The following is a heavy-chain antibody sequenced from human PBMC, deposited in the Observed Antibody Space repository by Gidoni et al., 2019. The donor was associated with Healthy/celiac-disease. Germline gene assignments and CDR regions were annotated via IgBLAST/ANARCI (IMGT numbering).Heavy chain of an antibody. CDR1: GFTFSDYY. J-gene: IGHJ4*02. D-gene: IGHD2-2*01. Sequence: QVQLVESGGGLVKPGGSLRLSCAASGFTFSDYYMSCIRQAPGKGLEWVSYIRSSRSYTNYADSVKGRFTNSRDNAKNSLDLQMNSLRAEDTAVYFCSRGPSHSTRRYYFDYWGQGTLVTVSS. V-gene: IGHV3-11*06. CDR3: SRGPSHSTRRYYFDY. CDR2: IRSSRSYT.